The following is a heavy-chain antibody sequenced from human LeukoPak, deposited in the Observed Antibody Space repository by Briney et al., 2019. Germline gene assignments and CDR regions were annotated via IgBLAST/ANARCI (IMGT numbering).Heavy chain of an antibody. V-gene: IGHV3-30*03. CDR1: GFTFSSYG. CDR2: ISYDGSNK. J-gene: IGHJ4*02. CDR3: AREPSDYYDSSGYQTYFDY. D-gene: IGHD3-22*01. Sequence: GGSLRLSCAASGFTFSSYGMHLVRQAPGKGLEWVAVISYDGSNKYYADSVKGRFTISRDNAKNSLYLQMNSLRAEDTALYYCAREPSDYYDSSGYQTYFDYWGQGTLVTVSS.